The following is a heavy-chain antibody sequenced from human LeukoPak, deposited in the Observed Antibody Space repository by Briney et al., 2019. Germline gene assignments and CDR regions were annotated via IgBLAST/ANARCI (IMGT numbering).Heavy chain of an antibody. V-gene: IGHV4-4*09. CDR3: ARRSRYYYGSVSTEV. D-gene: IGHD3-10*01. CDR2: IYTSGST. Sequence: PSETLSLTCTVSGGSISSYYWSWIRQPPGKGLEWIGYIYTSGSTNYNPPLKSRVTISVDSSKNQFSLKLSSVTAADTAVYYCARRSRYYYGSVSTEVWGQGTLVTVSS. CDR1: GGSISSYY. J-gene: IGHJ4*02.